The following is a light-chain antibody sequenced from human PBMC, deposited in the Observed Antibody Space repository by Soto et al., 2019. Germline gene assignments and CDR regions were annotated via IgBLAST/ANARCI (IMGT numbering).Light chain of an antibody. V-gene: IGKV1-9*01. Sequence: EIQFTQSPSFLSASVGDRFTITCRASQGISSYLSWYQQKPGKAPNLLIYAASTLQSGVTSRFSGSGSGTEFNLTISSLQPEDFATFYCQQLNSYPLTFGGVTQVEIK. J-gene: IGKJ4*01. CDR1: QGISSY. CDR3: QQLNSYPLT. CDR2: AAS.